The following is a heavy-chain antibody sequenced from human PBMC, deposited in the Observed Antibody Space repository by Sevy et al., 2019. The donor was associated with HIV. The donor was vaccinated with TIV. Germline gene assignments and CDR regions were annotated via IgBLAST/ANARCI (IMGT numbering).Heavy chain of an antibody. V-gene: IGHV4-34*01. CDR2: INHSGST. CDR3: PRVIGAGSSYRRWFDP. Sequence: SETLSLTCAVYGGSFSGYYWSWIRQPPGKGLEWIGEINHSGSTNYNPSLKSRVTISVDTSKNQFSLKLSSVTAADTAVYYCPRVIGAGSSYRRWFDPWGQGTLVTVSS. J-gene: IGHJ5*02. CDR1: GGSFSGYY. D-gene: IGHD6-13*01.